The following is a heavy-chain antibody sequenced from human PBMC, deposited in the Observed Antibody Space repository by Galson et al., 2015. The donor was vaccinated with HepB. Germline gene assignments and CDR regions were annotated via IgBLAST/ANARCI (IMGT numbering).Heavy chain of an antibody. Sequence: SLRLSCAASGFIFGDFAMSWVRHTPAKGLEWVSTIARNDGSTSYADSVKGRFTISRDDAKNSLYLQMNILTSEDTALYYCARGVFTLLRGRRRGYYFHSWGQGTLVTVSS. CDR3: ARGVFTLLRGRRRGYYFHS. J-gene: IGHJ4*02. CDR2: IARNDGST. CDR1: GFIFGDFA. D-gene: IGHD3-10*01. V-gene: IGHV3-20*04.